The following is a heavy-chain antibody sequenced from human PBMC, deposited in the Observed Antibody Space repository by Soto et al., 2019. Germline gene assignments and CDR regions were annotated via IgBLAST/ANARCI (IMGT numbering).Heavy chain of an antibody. J-gene: IGHJ4*02. CDR2: ICGDNGSS. CDR3: ARVHCLAFGTSYY. CDR1: GYTFNRYG. V-gene: IGHV1-18*03. Sequence: EASVKDSCKASGYTFNRYGINWVRQAQGHGLERIGLICGDNGSSNYAQNLQGRVTMTTDTSTSTVYMELRSLTSDDIALYYCARVHCLAFGTSYYWGQGTLVTVSS. D-gene: IGHD1-1*01.